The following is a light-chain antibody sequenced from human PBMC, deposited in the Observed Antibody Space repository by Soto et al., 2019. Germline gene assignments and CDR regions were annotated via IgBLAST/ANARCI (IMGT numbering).Light chain of an antibody. CDR3: QQYNSYSLP. Sequence: DIQMTQSPSTLSASVEDRVTITCRARQRISSRLAWYQQKPGKAPKILIYDASNLESGVPSRFSGSGSGTELTLTFCRRQPDYFASYYCQQYNSYSLPFSGGTKVEIK. V-gene: IGKV1-5*01. CDR1: QRISSR. J-gene: IGKJ4*01. CDR2: DAS.